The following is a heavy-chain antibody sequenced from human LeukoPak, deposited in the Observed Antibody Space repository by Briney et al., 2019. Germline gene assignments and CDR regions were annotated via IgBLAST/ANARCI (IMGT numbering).Heavy chain of an antibody. CDR3: ARDLLYSGYDYFDY. V-gene: IGHV3-23*01. CDR1: GFTFSSYG. D-gene: IGHD5-12*01. CDR2: ISGGAVST. Sequence: GGSLRLSCAASGFTFSSYGMSWVRQAPGKGLEWVSGISGGAVSTNHADSVKGRFTISRDNSKNTLYLQMNSLRAEDTAVYYCARDLLYSGYDYFDYWGQGTLVTVSS. J-gene: IGHJ4*02.